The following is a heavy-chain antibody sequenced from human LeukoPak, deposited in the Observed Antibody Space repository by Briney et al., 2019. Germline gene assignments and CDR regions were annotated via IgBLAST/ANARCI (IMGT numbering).Heavy chain of an antibody. D-gene: IGHD4-23*01. CDR1: GGSISSYY. CDR2: ISYTGST. CDR3: ARNYGGENYFDY. J-gene: IGHJ4*02. Sequence: SETLSLTCTVSGGSISSYYWSWIRQPPVQGPEWIGYISYTGSTNYSPSLKGRVTISVDMSKNQFSLHLSSVTAADTAVHYCARNYGGENYFDYWGQGSLVTVSS. V-gene: IGHV4-59*01.